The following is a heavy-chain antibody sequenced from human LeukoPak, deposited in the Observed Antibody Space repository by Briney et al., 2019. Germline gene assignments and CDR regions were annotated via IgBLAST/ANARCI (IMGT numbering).Heavy chain of an antibody. CDR3: AKKGDTGNYDI. J-gene: IGHJ3*02. CDR1: GGSISSGGYS. CDR2: INYSGST. Sequence: SETLSLTCAVSGGSISSGGYSWSWIRQPPGKGLEWIGSINYSGSTYYNPSLKSRVTISVDTSKNQFSLKLSSVTAADTAVYYCAKKGDTGNYDIWGQGAMVTVSS. D-gene: IGHD1-26*01. V-gene: IGHV4-39*01.